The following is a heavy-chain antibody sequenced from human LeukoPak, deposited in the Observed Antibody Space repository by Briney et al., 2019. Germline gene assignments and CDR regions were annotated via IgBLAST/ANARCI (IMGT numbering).Heavy chain of an antibody. Sequence: GASVKVSCKASGYTFTSYDINWVRQATGQGLEWMGWMNPNSGNTGYAQKFQGRVTMTRNTSISTAYMELSSLRSEDTAVYYCAVGYSSGWYYYYYYMDVWGKGTSVTVSS. V-gene: IGHV1-8*01. CDR2: MNPNSGNT. J-gene: IGHJ6*03. D-gene: IGHD6-19*01. CDR3: AVGYSSGWYYYYYYMDV. CDR1: GYTFTSYD.